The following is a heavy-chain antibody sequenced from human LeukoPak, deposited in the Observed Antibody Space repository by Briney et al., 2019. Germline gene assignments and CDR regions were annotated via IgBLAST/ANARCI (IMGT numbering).Heavy chain of an antibody. CDR2: ISGSGGST. V-gene: IGHV3-23*01. D-gene: IGHD3-10*01. J-gene: IGHJ4*02. CDR1: GFTFSSYA. Sequence: PGGSLRFSCAASGFTFSSYAMSWVRQAPGKGLEWVSAISGSGGSTYYADSVKGRFTISRDNSKNTLYLQMNSLRAEDTAVYYCAKDAVLLWFGELFTYFDYWGQGTLVTVSS. CDR3: AKDAVLLWFGELFTYFDY.